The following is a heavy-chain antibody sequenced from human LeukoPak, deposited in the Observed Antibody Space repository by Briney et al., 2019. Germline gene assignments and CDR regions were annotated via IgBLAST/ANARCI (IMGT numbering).Heavy chain of an antibody. Sequence: GGSLRLSCAASGFTFSTYWMSWVRQAPGKGPEWVANIKEDGSEKYYGDSVKGRFTISRDNAKNSLYLQMNSLRAEDTAVYCARDSSGYQWGQGTLVTVSS. V-gene: IGHV3-7*01. CDR3: ARDSSGYQ. D-gene: IGHD3-22*01. CDR1: GFTFSTYW. CDR2: IKEDGSEK. J-gene: IGHJ4*02.